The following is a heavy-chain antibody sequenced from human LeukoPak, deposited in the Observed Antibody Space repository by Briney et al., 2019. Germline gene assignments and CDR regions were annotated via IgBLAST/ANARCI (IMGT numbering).Heavy chain of an antibody. CDR2: IRYDGSNK. J-gene: IGHJ6*03. D-gene: IGHD3-10*01. V-gene: IGHV3-30*02. CDR3: ASLGSGSYYKYYMDV. Sequence: GGSLRLSCAASGFTFSNYRMNWVRQAPGKGLEWVAFIRYDGSNKYYADSVKGRFTISRDNSKNTLYLQMNSLRAEDTAVYYCASLGSGSYYKYYMDVWGKGTTVTISS. CDR1: GFTFSNYR.